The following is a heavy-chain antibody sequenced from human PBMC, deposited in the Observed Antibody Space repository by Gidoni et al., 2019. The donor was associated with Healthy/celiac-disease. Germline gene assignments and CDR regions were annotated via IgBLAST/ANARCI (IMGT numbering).Heavy chain of an antibody. Sequence: QLQLQVSGPGLVKPSETLSLTCTVPGGSISSSSYYWGWIRQPPGKGLEWIGSVYYSGSTYYNPSLKSRVTISVDTSKNQFSLKLSSVTAADTAVYYCATQRYDFWSGRYWYFDLWGRGTLVTVSS. J-gene: IGHJ2*01. CDR1: GGSISSSSYY. CDR3: ATQRYDFWSGRYWYFDL. CDR2: VYYSGST. V-gene: IGHV4-39*01. D-gene: IGHD3-3*01.